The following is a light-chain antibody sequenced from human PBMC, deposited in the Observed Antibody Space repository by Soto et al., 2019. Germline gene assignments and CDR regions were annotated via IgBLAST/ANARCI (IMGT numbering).Light chain of an antibody. CDR2: GVS. CDR3: QQYGSSPRT. CDR1: QSISSIY. V-gene: IGKV3-20*01. J-gene: IGKJ1*01. Sequence: EIVLTQSPGSLSLSPGERATLSCRASQSISSIYFAWYQQKPGQAPRLLIYGVSTRATGIPDRFSGSGSGTDFTLTISRLEPEDFAMYYCQQYGSSPRTFGQGTKVEFK.